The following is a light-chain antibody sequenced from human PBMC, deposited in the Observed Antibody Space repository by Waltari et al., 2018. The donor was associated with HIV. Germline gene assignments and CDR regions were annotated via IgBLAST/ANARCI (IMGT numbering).Light chain of an antibody. CDR1: NIAATKS. V-gene: IGLV3-21*02. CDR3: QVWDGRGDPVI. J-gene: IGLJ2*01. Sequence: SYVLTQPPSVSVAPGQTARITCGGNNIAATKSVHWYRLHPGQAHVVVIYDDRDRPSGIPDRFAGSSSGDTATLTISRAEAGDEADYYCQVWDGRGDPVIFGGGTKLAVV. CDR2: DDR.